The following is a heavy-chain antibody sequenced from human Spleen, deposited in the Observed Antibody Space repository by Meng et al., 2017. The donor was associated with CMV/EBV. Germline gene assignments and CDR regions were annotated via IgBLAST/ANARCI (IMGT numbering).Heavy chain of an antibody. CDR1: GGSVSSDSYY. D-gene: IGHD2-15*01. CDR2: IKQDESET. J-gene: IGHJ4*02. Sequence: ETLSLTCTVSGGSVSSDSYYWTWIRQPPGMGLEWVANIKQDESETYYVDSVKGRFTISRDNAKNSLFLLINSLRAEDTAVYYCAREGRDLDYWGQGTLVTVSS. CDR3: AREGRDLDY. V-gene: IGHV3-7*01.